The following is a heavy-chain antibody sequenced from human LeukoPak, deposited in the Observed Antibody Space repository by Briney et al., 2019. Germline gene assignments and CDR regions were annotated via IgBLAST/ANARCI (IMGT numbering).Heavy chain of an antibody. CDR1: GFTFSNAW. D-gene: IGHD2-15*01. Sequence: PGGSLRLSCAASGFTFSNAWMSWVRQAPGRGLEWVSSISGSGDGTYYADSVKGRFTISRDNSKNTLYLQMNSLTAEDTAVYFCAKSDCSDAGCYLLDYWGQGTLVTVSS. V-gene: IGHV3-23*01. CDR3: AKSDCSDAGCYLLDY. CDR2: ISGSGDGT. J-gene: IGHJ4*02.